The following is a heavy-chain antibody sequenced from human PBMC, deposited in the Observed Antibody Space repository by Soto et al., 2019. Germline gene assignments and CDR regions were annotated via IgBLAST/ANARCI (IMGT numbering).Heavy chain of an antibody. Sequence: GGLMRHSKAAAWVTFSSHGVHWVIQAPGKGLEWVAVIWYDGSNKYYADSVKGRFTISRDNSKNTLYLQMNSLRAEDTAVYYCARDSAIAGLDYWGQGPLVTVPS. CDR1: WVTFSSHG. CDR3: ARDSAIAGLDY. J-gene: IGHJ4*02. V-gene: IGHV3-33*01. CDR2: IWYDGSNK. D-gene: IGHD6-13*01.